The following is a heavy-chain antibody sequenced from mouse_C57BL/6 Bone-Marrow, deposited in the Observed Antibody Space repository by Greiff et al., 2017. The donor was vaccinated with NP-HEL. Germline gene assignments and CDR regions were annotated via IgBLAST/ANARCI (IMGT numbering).Heavy chain of an antibody. CDR2: IHPNSGST. Sequence: QVQLQQPGAELVKPGASVKLSCKASGYTFTSYWMHWVKQRPGQGLEWIGMIHPNSGSTNYNEKFKSKATLTVDKSSSTAYMQLSSLTSEDSAVYYCARWLSGYYFDYWGQGTTLTVSS. D-gene: IGHD2-2*01. V-gene: IGHV1-64*01. J-gene: IGHJ2*01. CDR3: ARWLSGYYFDY. CDR1: GYTFTSYW.